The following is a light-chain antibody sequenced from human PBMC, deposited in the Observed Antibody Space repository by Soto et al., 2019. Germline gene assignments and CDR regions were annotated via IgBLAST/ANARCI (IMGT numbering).Light chain of an antibody. CDR2: DAS. V-gene: IGKV1-5*01. CDR1: QSVSNW. CDR3: QRYNTSSA. Sequence: DIQLTQSPSTLSASVGDRDTITCRASQSVSNWLAWYQQKRGKAPKLLIYDASSLKSGVPSRVSGSGTGLEFSLAITRLQADAFASYYCQRYNTSSAFGQGTKVEIK. J-gene: IGKJ1*01.